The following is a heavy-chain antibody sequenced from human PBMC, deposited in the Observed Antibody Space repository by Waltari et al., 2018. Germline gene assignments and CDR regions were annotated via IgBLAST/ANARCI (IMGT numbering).Heavy chain of an antibody. J-gene: IGHJ4*01. CDR2: IKQDASEK. CDR1: GFTFNNYW. Sequence: EVQLVESGGGLVQPGGSLRLSCAASGFTFNNYWMTWVSQAPGKGLDGVANIKQDASEKYYVDSVKGRFTISRDNTKNSLYLQMNSLRAEDTAVYYCAASVGVAPNYWGHGTLVTVSS. D-gene: IGHD6-19*01. CDR3: AASVGVAPNY. V-gene: IGHV3-7*01.